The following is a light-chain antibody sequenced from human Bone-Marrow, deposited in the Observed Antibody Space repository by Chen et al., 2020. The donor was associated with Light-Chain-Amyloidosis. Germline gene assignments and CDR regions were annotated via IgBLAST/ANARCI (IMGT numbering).Light chain of an antibody. V-gene: IGKV2-28*01. CDR2: LGS. J-gene: IGKJ4*01. Sequence: IVMTQSPLSLPVTPGEQASISCRSSHSLLHSNGYNYLDWYLQKPGQSPQLLIYLGSNRASGVPDRFSGSGSGTDFTLKISRVEAEDVGVYYCMQALQTPLTFGGGTKVEIK. CDR3: MQALQTPLT. CDR1: HSLLHSNGYNY.